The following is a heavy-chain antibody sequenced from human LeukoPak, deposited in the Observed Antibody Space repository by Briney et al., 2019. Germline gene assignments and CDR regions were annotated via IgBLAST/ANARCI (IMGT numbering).Heavy chain of an antibody. V-gene: IGHV1-8*01. J-gene: IGHJ6*02. Sequence: ASVKVSCKASGYTFTSYDINWVRQATGQGLEWMGWMNPNSGNTGYAQKSQGRVTMTRNTSISTAYMELSSLRSEDTAVYYCARAEPGASSSWYVRPSTRYYYYGMDVWGQGTTVTVSS. D-gene: IGHD6-13*01. CDR1: GYTFTSYD. CDR2: MNPNSGNT. CDR3: ARAEPGASSSWYVRPSTRYYYYGMDV.